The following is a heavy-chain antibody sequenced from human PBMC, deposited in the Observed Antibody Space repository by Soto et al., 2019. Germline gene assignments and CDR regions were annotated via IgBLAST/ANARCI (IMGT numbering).Heavy chain of an antibody. CDR1: GFTFTSSA. CDR3: AADATAWQQMVPSDY. D-gene: IGHD2-8*01. CDR2: IAVGSGYT. J-gene: IGHJ4*02. Sequence: SVKVSCKASGFTFTSSAFQWVRQARGQRLEWIGWIAVGSGYTNYAQRFQGRVTLTRDMSTATTYMELSRLTSEDTAIYYCAADATAWQQMVPSDYWGQGTLVTVSS. V-gene: IGHV1-58*01.